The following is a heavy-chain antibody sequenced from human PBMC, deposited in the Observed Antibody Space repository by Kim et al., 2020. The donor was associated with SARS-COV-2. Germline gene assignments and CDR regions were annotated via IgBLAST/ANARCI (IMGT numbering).Heavy chain of an antibody. Sequence: SGPTLVNPTQTLTLTCTFSGFSLSTSGVGVGWIRQPPGKALEWLALIYWDDDKRYSLSLKSRLTITKDTAKNPVVLTMTNMDPVDTATYYCAHGPESGGAGPWFDPWGQGTLVTVSS. CDR2: IYWDDDK. CDR1: GFSLSTSGVG. J-gene: IGHJ5*02. V-gene: IGHV2-5*02. D-gene: IGHD1-26*01. CDR3: AHGPESGGAGPWFDP.